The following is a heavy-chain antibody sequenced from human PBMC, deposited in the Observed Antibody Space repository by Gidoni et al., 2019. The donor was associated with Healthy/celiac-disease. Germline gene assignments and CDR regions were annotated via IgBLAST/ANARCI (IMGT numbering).Heavy chain of an antibody. Sequence: EVQLLESGGGLVQPGGSLRRSCAASGFTFSSYAMSWVRQAPGKGLEWVSAISGSGGSTYYADSVKGRFTISRDKSKNTLYLQMNSLRAEDTAVYYCAKDIGSSGYLVYWGQGTLVTVSS. CDR3: AKDIGSSGYLVY. CDR2: ISGSGGST. D-gene: IGHD3-22*01. J-gene: IGHJ4*02. CDR1: GFTFSSYA. V-gene: IGHV3-23*01.